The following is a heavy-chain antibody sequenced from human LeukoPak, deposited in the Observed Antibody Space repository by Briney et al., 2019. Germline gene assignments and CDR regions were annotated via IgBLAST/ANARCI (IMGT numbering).Heavy chain of an antibody. V-gene: IGHV4-59*01. Sequence: KPSETLSLTCTVSGGSISSYYWSWIRQPPGKGLEWIGYIYYSGSTNYNPSLKSRVTISVDTSKSQFSLKLSSVTAADTAVYYCARDRTSVAIPPYWYFDLWGRGTLVTVSS. CDR2: IYYSGST. CDR3: ARDRTSVAIPPYWYFDL. CDR1: GGSISSYY. J-gene: IGHJ2*01. D-gene: IGHD2-2*02.